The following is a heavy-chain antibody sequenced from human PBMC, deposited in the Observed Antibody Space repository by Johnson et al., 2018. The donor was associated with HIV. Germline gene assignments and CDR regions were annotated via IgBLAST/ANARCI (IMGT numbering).Heavy chain of an antibody. Sequence: QVQLVESGGGVVQPGGSLRLSCAASGFTFSSYGMHWVRQTPGKGLQWVAVISYDGSNKYYADSVKGRFTISRDNSKNTLYLQMNSLRVEDTAVYFCARDYRGALDIWGQGTMVTVSS. CDR1: GFTFSSYG. CDR3: ARDYRGALDI. CDR2: ISYDGSNK. V-gene: IGHV3-30*19. D-gene: IGHD4-11*01. J-gene: IGHJ3*02.